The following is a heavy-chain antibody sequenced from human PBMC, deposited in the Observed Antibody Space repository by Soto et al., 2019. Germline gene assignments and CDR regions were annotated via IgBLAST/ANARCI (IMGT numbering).Heavy chain of an antibody. CDR3: ASAINGYYFDY. CDR2: IYHSGST. J-gene: IGHJ4*02. D-gene: IGHD2-8*01. CDR1: GGSISSGGYS. Sequence: SETLSLTCAVSGGSISSGGYSWSWIRQPPGKGLEWIGYIYHSGSTYYNPSLKSRVTISVDRSKNQFSLKLSSVTAADTAVYYCASAINGYYFDYWGQGTLVTVS. V-gene: IGHV4-30-2*01.